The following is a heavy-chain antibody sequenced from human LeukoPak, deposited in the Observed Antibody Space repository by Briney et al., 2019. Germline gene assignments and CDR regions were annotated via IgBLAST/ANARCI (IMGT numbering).Heavy chain of an antibody. D-gene: IGHD3-9*01. Sequence: PSETLSPTCAVYGGSFSGYYWSWIRQPPGKGLEWIGEINHSGSTNYNPSLKSRVTISVDTSKNQFSLKLSSVTAADTAVYYCARGLRYYDILTGYYTYYFDYWGQGTLVTVSS. V-gene: IGHV4-34*01. CDR1: GGSFSGYY. CDR2: INHSGST. CDR3: ARGLRYYDILTGYYTYYFDY. J-gene: IGHJ4*02.